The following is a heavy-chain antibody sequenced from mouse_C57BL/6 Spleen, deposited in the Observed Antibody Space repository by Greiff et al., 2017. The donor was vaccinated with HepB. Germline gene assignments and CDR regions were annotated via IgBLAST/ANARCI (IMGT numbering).Heavy chain of an antibody. Sequence: EVQRVESGGGLVKPGGSLKLSCAASGFTFSSYAMSWVRQTPEKRLEWVATISDGGSYTYYPDNVKGRFTISRDNAKNNLYLQMSHLKSEDTAMYYCARGLFMDYWGQGTSVTVSS. J-gene: IGHJ4*01. CDR3: ARGLFMDY. CDR2: ISDGGSYT. CDR1: GFTFSSYA. V-gene: IGHV5-4*01.